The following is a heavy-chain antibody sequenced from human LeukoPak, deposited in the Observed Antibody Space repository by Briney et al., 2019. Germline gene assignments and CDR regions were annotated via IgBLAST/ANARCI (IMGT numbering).Heavy chain of an antibody. J-gene: IGHJ2*01. CDR1: GASISSYY. D-gene: IGHD3-3*01. Sequence: PSETLSLTCTVSGASISSYYWSWIRQPPGKGLEWIGYIYYSGSTNYSPSLESRVTISVDTSKNQFSLKLSSVTAADTAVYYCARAGVVSNPNSYWYFDLWGRGTLVTVSS. V-gene: IGHV4-59*01. CDR2: IYYSGST. CDR3: ARAGVVSNPNSYWYFDL.